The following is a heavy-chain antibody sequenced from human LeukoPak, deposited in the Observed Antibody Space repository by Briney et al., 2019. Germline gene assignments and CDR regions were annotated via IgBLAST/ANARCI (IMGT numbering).Heavy chain of an antibody. CDR2: IYYSGST. V-gene: IGHV4-30-4*08. D-gene: IGHD5-12*01. Sequence: PSQTLSLTCTVSGGSISCGDYYWSWIRQPPGKGLEWIGYIYYSGSTYYNPSLKSRVTISVDTSKNQFSLKLSSVTAADTAVYYCAINSGYDFFDYWGQGTLVTVSS. CDR3: AINSGYDFFDY. J-gene: IGHJ4*02. CDR1: GGSISCGDYY.